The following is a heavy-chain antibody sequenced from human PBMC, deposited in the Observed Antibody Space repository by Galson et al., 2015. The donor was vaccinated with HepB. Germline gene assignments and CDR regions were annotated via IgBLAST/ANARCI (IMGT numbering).Heavy chain of an antibody. CDR1: GFTFGDYA. V-gene: IGHV3-49*03. J-gene: IGHJ2*01. Sequence: SLRLSCAASGFTFGDYAMSWFRQAPGKGLEWVGFIRSKGYGGTTEYAASVKGTFTISRDDSKSIAYLQMNSLKTEDTAMYYCTTGGSWYPPWYFDLWGRGTLVTVSS. CDR2: IRSKGYGGTT. D-gene: IGHD6-13*01. CDR3: TTGGSWYPPWYFDL.